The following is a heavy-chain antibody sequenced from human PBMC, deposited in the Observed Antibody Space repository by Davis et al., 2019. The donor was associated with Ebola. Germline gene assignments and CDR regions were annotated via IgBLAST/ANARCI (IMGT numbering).Heavy chain of an antibody. D-gene: IGHD5-12*01. CDR3: ARDQTHYSGYDGTVDY. CDR2: ISSGSSFI. J-gene: IGHJ4*02. V-gene: IGHV3-21*01. CDR1: GFTFSSYN. Sequence: GGSLRLSCAASGFTFSSYNMNWVRQAPGKGLEWVSSISSGSSFIHYADSVEGRFTISRDNAKNSLFLHMDSLRAQDTAVYYCARDQTHYSGYDGTVDYWGQGTLVTVSS.